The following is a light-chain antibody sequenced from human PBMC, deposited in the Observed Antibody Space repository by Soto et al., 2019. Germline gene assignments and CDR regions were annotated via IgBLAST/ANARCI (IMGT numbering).Light chain of an antibody. V-gene: IGKV1-5*01. Sequence: DIPMTQSPSTLSASVGDRVTITCLASQGISSWLAWYQQKPGKAPKLLIYDASSFESGVPSRFSGSGSGTEFTLTISSLQPDDFATYYCQQYNSYSPTFGQGTKVDI. CDR2: DAS. CDR1: QGISSW. CDR3: QQYNSYSPT. J-gene: IGKJ1*01.